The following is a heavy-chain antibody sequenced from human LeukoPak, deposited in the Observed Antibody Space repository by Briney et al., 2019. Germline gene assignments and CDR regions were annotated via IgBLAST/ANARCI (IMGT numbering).Heavy chain of an antibody. Sequence: GGSLRLSCAASGFTFSSYAMHWVRQAPGKGLEWVAVISYDGSNKYYADSVKGRFTISRDNSKNTLYLQMNSLRAEDTAVYYCARSGSFRGRFDYWGQGTLVTVSS. V-gene: IGHV3-30*04. D-gene: IGHD3-16*01. J-gene: IGHJ4*02. CDR1: GFTFSSYA. CDR2: ISYDGSNK. CDR3: ARSGSFRGRFDY.